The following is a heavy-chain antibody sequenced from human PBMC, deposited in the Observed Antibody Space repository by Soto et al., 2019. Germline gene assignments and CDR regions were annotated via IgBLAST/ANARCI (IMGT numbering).Heavy chain of an antibody. J-gene: IGHJ4*02. CDR3: ARGKWELVRPYYFDY. D-gene: IGHD1-26*01. V-gene: IGHV4-34*01. CDR2: INHSGST. Sequence: SETLSLTCAVYGGSFSGYYWSWIRQPPGKGLEWIGEINHSGSTNYNPSLKSRVTISVDTSKNQFSLKLSSVTAADTAVYYCARGKWELVRPYYFDYWGQGTLVTVSS. CDR1: GGSFSGYY.